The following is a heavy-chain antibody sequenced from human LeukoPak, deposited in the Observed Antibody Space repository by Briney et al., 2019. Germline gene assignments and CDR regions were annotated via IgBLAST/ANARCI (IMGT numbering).Heavy chain of an antibody. V-gene: IGHV4-59*08. CDR1: GGSISSYY. D-gene: IGHD3-10*01. Sequence: SETLSLTCTVSGGSISSYYWSWIRQPPGKGLEWIGYIYYSGGTNYNPSLKSRVTISVDTSKNQFSLKLSSVTAADTAVYYCARRSDYYGSGKFDYWGQGTLVTVSS. CDR3: ARRSDYYGSGKFDY. J-gene: IGHJ4*02. CDR2: IYYSGGT.